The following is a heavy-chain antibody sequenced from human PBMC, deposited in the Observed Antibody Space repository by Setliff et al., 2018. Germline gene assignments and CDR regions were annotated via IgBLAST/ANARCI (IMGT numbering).Heavy chain of an antibody. D-gene: IGHD2-15*01. Sequence: ASVKVSCKASGYTFSSYAMNWVRQAPGQGLEWMGWISTNTGNPTYAQGFTGRFVFSLDTSVNTAYLQTSSLKAEDTALYYCARASSFGTIVWQGDYYMDVWGRGTTVTVSS. V-gene: IGHV7-4-1*02. J-gene: IGHJ6*03. CDR1: GYTFSSYA. CDR2: ISTNTGNP. CDR3: ARASSFGTIVWQGDYYMDV.